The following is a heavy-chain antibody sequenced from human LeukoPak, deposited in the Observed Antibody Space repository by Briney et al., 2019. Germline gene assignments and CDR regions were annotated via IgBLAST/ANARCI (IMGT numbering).Heavy chain of an antibody. J-gene: IGHJ6*03. Sequence: ASVKVSCKASGYTFTGYYMHWVRQAPGQGLEWMGWINPNSGGTNYAQKFQGRVTMTRDTSISTAYMELSRLRSDDTAVYYCARSERGNYYYYSMDVWGIGTTVTVSS. CDR1: GYTFTGYY. CDR2: INPNSGGT. D-gene: IGHD5-24*01. CDR3: ARSERGNYYYYSMDV. V-gene: IGHV1-2*02.